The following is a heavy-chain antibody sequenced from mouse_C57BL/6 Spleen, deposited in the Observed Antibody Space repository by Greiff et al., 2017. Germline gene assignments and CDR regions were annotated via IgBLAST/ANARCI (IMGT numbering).Heavy chain of an antibody. CDR2: ISSGSSTI. J-gene: IGHJ4*01. D-gene: IGHD1-1*01. CDR3: ARSTTVVAPLAMDY. CDR1: GFTFSDYG. Sequence: EVMLVESGGGLVKPGGSLKLSCAASGFTFSDYGMHWVRQAPEKGLEWVAYISSGSSTIYYADTVKGRFTISRDNAKNTLFLQMTSLRSEDTAMYYCARSTTVVAPLAMDYWGQGTSVTVAS. V-gene: IGHV5-17*01.